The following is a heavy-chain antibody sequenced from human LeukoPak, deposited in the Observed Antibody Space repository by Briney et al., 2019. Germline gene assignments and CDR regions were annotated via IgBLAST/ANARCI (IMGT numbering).Heavy chain of an antibody. D-gene: IGHD6-19*01. V-gene: IGHV1-2*02. CDR3: ARVKSGASYGSGWYEKFDY. Sequence: ASVKVSCKASGYTFTGYYMHWVRQAPGQGLEWMGWINPNSGGTNYAQKFQGRVTMTRDTSISTAYMELSRLRSDDTAVYYCARVKSGASYGSGWYEKFDYWGQGTLVTVSS. J-gene: IGHJ4*02. CDR2: INPNSGGT. CDR1: GYTFTGYY.